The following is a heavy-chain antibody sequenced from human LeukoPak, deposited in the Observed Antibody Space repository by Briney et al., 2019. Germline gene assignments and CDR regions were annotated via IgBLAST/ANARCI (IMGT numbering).Heavy chain of an antibody. V-gene: IGHV4-38-2*01. J-gene: IGHJ5*02. Sequence: SETLSLTCAVSGYSISSGYYWGWLRQPPGKGLEWIGSIYHSGSTYYNPSLKSRVTISVDTSKNQFSLKLSSVTAADTAVYYCARQLGYCSSTSCLLYWFDPWGQGTLVTVSS. D-gene: IGHD2-2*01. CDR2: IYHSGST. CDR3: ARQLGYCSSTSCLLYWFDP. CDR1: GYSISSGYY.